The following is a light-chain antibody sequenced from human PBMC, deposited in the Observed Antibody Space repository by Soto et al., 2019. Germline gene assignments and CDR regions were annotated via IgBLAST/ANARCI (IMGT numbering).Light chain of an antibody. CDR1: QSVNSD. J-gene: IGKJ5*01. V-gene: IGKV3-20*01. CDR2: DAS. Sequence: EVGLTQSPGTLSLSPGERATLSCRASQSVNSDLAWYHQKPGQAPRLLISDASNRATGIPDRFSGTGSGTDFTLTISRLEPGDFAVYYCQQYAVSPITFGQGTRLEIK. CDR3: QQYAVSPIT.